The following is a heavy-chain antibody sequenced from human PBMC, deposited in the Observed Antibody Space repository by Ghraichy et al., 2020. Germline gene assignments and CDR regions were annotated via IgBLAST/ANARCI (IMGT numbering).Heavy chain of an antibody. Sequence: GGSLRLSCSASGFRLTDSWMYWVHQVPGKGLVWVSHLSPAANIINYVESVRGRFTISRDTAKNTLFLQMDSLRVDDTAIYYCARGEFGLVDWGRGTLVTVSA. CDR2: LSPAANII. CDR1: GFRLTDSW. CDR3: ARGEFGLVD. D-gene: IGHD3/OR15-3a*01. V-gene: IGHV3-74*01. J-gene: IGHJ4*02.